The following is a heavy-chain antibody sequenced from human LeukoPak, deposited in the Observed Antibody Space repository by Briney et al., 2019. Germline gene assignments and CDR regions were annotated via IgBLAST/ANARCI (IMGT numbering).Heavy chain of an antibody. CDR1: GFPFSDFS. CDR2: TNSGGTST. D-gene: IGHD5-12*01. J-gene: IGHJ5*02. Sequence: SGGSLRLSCATSGFPFSDFSMSWVRQAPGKGLEWISTTNSGGTSTYYADSVKGRFTISRDDAKNSLYLQMNSLRAEDTAVYYCARVRYKFHPPDPWGQGTLVTVSS. V-gene: IGHV3-11*01. CDR3: ARVRYKFHPPDP.